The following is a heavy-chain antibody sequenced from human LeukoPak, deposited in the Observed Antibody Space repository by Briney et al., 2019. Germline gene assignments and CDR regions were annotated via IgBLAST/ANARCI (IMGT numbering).Heavy chain of an antibody. D-gene: IGHD2-21*02. CDR3: ARAKIASTVIYYYMDV. CDR2: ISYDGSNK. V-gene: IGHV3-30*04. CDR1: GFTLSTYA. Sequence: GGSLRLSCAASGFTLSTYAMHWVRQAPGKGLGWVAVISYDGSNKYYADSVKGRFTISRDNSKNTLFLQMNSLRAEDPAVYYCARAKIASTVIYYYMDVWGKGTTVTVSS. J-gene: IGHJ6*03.